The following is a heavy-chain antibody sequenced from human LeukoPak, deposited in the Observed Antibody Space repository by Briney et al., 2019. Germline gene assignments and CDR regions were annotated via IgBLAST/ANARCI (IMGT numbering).Heavy chain of an antibody. J-gene: IGHJ5*02. V-gene: IGHV1-46*01. Sequence: ASVKVSCKASGYTFTGYYMHWVRQAPGQGLEWMGMINPSGVSTSYAQKFQGRVTMTRDMSTSTDYMELISLRSEDTAVYYCARDNSVGDTAWWFDPWGQGTLVTVSS. CDR2: INPSGVST. D-gene: IGHD1-26*01. CDR3: ARDNSVGDTAWWFDP. CDR1: GYTFTGYY.